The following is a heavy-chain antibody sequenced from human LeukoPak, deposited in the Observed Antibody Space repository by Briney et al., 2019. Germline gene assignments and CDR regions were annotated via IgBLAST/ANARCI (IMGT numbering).Heavy chain of an antibody. Sequence: KPSETLSLTCAVYGASYNAYYWSWIRQPPGKGLEWIGDIDHRGTATYNPSLKSRLTISADASKNQFSLKLNSVTDADTAVYYFAVGITIFGVAASFDSWGQGNLVIVSS. CDR2: IDHRGTA. J-gene: IGHJ4*02. CDR1: GASYNAYY. V-gene: IGHV4-34*01. CDR3: AVGITIFGVAASFDS. D-gene: IGHD3-3*01.